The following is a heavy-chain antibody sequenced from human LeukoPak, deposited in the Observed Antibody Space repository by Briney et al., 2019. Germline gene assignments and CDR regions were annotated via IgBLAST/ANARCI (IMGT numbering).Heavy chain of an antibody. CDR2: ISADGGST. CDR3: AREQFSHTSNYFDN. J-gene: IGHJ4*02. V-gene: IGHV3-43*02. CDR1: GFMFDDYA. D-gene: IGHD5-24*01. Sequence: GGSLRLSCAASGFMFDDYAMHWVRQAPGKGLEWVSLISADGGSTFYADSVKGRFTISRDNNNNSLSLQMNSLTTEDTAFYYCAREQFSHTSNYFDNWGRGLLVTVSS.